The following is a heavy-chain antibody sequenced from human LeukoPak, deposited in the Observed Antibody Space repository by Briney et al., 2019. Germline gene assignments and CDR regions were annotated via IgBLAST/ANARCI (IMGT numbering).Heavy chain of an antibody. CDR3: ARDRPSSGGNYFDL. J-gene: IGHJ2*01. D-gene: IGHD2-15*01. CDR1: GFTFSSYG. Sequence: GGSLRLSCAASGFTFSSYGMHWVRQAPGKGLEWVAFIRYDGSNKYYADSVKGRFTISRDNSKNTLYLQMNSLRAEDTAVYYCARDRPSSGGNYFDLWGRGTLVTVSS. CDR2: IRYDGSNK. V-gene: IGHV3-30*02.